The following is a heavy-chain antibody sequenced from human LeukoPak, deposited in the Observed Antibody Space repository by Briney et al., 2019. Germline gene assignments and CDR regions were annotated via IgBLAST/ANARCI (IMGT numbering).Heavy chain of an antibody. J-gene: IGHJ3*02. CDR1: GGSISSSNW. CDR2: IYHSGST. Sequence: SETLSLTCAVSGGSISSSNWWSWVRQPPGKGLEWIGEIYHSGSTNYNPSLKSRVTISVDKSKNQFSLKLSSVTAADTAVYYCARDLERSSSWSNDAFDIWGQGTMVTVSS. D-gene: IGHD6-13*01. CDR3: ARDLERSSSWSNDAFDI. V-gene: IGHV4-4*02.